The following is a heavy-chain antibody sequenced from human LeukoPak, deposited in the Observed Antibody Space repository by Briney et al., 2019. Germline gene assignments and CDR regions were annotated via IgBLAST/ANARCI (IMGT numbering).Heavy chain of an antibody. CDR2: LSWNSGSI. V-gene: IGHV3-9*01. J-gene: IGHJ4*02. CDR1: GFTFDDYA. CDR3: AKDPSYDSSGYYTH. D-gene: IGHD3-22*01. Sequence: PGRSLRLSCAASGFTFDDYAMHWVRQAPGKGLEWVSGLSWNSGSIGYADSVKGRFTISRDNAKNSLYLQMNSLRAEDTALYYCAKDPSYDSSGYYTHWGQGTLVTVSS.